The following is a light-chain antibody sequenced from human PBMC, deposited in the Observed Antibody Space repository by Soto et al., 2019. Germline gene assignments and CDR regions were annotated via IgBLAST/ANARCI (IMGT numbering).Light chain of an antibody. CDR1: GSNIGAGYD. CDR2: DTT. V-gene: IGLV1-40*01. CDR3: QSFDTNLNAVV. J-gene: IGLJ2*01. Sequence: QSVLTQPPSVSGAPGQSVTISCIGSGSNIGAGYDVHWYQQLPGVAPNLIFDTTNRPSGVPGRFSGSKSGASASLAITGLLPEDEADFFCQSFDTNLNAVVFGGGTQLTVL.